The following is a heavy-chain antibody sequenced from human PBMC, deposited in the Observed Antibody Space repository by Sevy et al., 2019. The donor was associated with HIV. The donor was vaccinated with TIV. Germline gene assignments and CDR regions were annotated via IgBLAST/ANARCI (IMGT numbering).Heavy chain of an antibody. CDR3: AREGYYGNYYYYMDV. Sequence: GGSLRLSCAASGFTFSSYWMSWVRQAPGKGLEWVANIKQDGCEKYYVDSVKGRFTISRDNAKNSLYLQMNSLRAEDTAAYYCAREGYYGNYYYYMDVWGKGTTVTVSS. CDR1: GFTFSSYW. D-gene: IGHD3-3*01. J-gene: IGHJ6*03. CDR2: IKQDGCEK. V-gene: IGHV3-7*03.